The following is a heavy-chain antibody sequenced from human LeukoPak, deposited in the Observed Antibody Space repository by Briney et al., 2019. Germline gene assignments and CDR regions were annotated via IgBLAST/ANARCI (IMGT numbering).Heavy chain of an antibody. CDR3: ARGVRYDSSGYYFAY. J-gene: IGHJ4*02. Sequence: AASVTVSCTASGGTFSSYTISWVRQAPGPRLESMGRIIPILGIANYAQKFHGRVTITADTTTSTAYMELSSLRSEDTAVYYCARGVRYDSSGYYFAYWGQGTLVTVSS. CDR1: GGTFSSYT. D-gene: IGHD3-22*01. V-gene: IGHV1-69*02. CDR2: IIPILGIA.